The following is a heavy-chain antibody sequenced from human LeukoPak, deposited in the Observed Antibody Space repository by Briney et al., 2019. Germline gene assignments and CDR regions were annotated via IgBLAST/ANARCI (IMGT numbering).Heavy chain of an antibody. J-gene: IGHJ5*02. D-gene: IGHD3-9*01. CDR1: GFTFSSYE. Sequence: GGSLRLSCAASGFTFSSYEMNWVRQAPGKGLEWVSVIYSGGSTYYAGSVKGRFTISRDNSKNTLYLQMNSLRAEDTAVYYCARGYGNDILIRSWGQGTLVTVSS. V-gene: IGHV3-53*01. CDR2: IYSGGST. CDR3: ARGYGNDILIRS.